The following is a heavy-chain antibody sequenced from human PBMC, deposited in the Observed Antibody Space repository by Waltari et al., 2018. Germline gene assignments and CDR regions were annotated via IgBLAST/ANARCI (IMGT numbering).Heavy chain of an antibody. D-gene: IGHD3-10*01. CDR3: ARGRVLTYYYGSGSYYLDY. Sequence: QVQLQQWGAGLLKPSETLSLTCAVYGGSFSGYYWSWIRQPPGKGLEWIGEINHSGSTNYNPSRKSRVTISVDTSKNQFSLKLSSVTAADTAVYYCARGRVLTYYYGSGSYYLDYWGQGTLVTVSS. CDR1: GGSFSGYY. V-gene: IGHV4-34*01. J-gene: IGHJ4*02. CDR2: INHSGST.